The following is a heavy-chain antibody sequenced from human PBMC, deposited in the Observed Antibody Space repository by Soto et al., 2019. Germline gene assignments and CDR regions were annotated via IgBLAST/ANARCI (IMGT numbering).Heavy chain of an antibody. CDR3: ARDRSVTDYYYYYGMDV. CDR2: IYTSGST. Sequence: NPSETLSLTCTVSGGSISSYYWIWIRQPAGKGLEWIGRIYTSGSTNYNPSLKSRVTMSVDTSKNQFSLKLSSVTAADTAVYYCARDRSVTDYYYYYGMDVWGQGTTVTVSS. J-gene: IGHJ6*02. V-gene: IGHV4-4*07. D-gene: IGHD4-4*01. CDR1: GGSISSYY.